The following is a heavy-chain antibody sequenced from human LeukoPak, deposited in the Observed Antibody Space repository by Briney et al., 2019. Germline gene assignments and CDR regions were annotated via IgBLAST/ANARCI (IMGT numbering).Heavy chain of an antibody. D-gene: IGHD6-13*01. V-gene: IGHV3-7*01. J-gene: IGHJ4*02. CDR2: IKQDGIEK. CDR3: ASERPSSSWYDY. CDR1: GFPFSTYL. Sequence: PGGSLRLSFAASGFPFSTYLMTWVRQPPGKGLEWVANIKQDGIEKYYVGSVRCRFTISRDNARNSLYLQMNSLRADDTAVYYCASERPSSSWYDYWGQGALVTVSS.